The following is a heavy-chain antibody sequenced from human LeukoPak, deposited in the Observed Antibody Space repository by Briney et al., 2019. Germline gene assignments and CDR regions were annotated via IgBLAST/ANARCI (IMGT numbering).Heavy chain of an antibody. Sequence: PGRSLRLSCTASAFTFGAYAMSWFRQVPGKGLEWEGFIRSKAYGGTTEYAASVKGRFTISRDDSTSIAYLQMNSLKAEDTAVYYCTRDWGPLWFGELLSFDYWGQGTLVTVSS. CDR2: IRSKAYGGTT. CDR1: AFTFGAYA. V-gene: IGHV3-49*03. CDR3: TRDWGPLWFGELLSFDY. J-gene: IGHJ4*02. D-gene: IGHD3-10*01.